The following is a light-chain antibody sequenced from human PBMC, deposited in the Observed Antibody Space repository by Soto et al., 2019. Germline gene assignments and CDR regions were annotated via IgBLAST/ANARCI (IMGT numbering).Light chain of an antibody. Sequence: QAVVTQEPSLTVSPGGTITLTCDSSTGAVTSGHYPYWFQQKPGQAPRTLIYDTNNKHSWTPARFSGSLLGGKAALTLSGAQPEDEAEYYCLLSYSGAHVVFGGGTKVTVL. CDR1: TGAVTSGHY. CDR2: DTN. V-gene: IGLV7-46*01. CDR3: LLSYSGAHVV. J-gene: IGLJ2*01.